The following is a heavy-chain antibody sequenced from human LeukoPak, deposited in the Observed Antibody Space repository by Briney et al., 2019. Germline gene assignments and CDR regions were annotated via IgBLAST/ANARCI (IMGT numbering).Heavy chain of an antibody. D-gene: IGHD2-21*02. V-gene: IGHV3-23*01. CDR3: AKSHHVTAIDY. CDR1: GFTFSNYG. J-gene: IGHJ4*02. Sequence: GGSLRLSCAASGFTFSNYGMSWVRQAPGKVLEWVSAISGSGGSTYYAGSVKGRFTISRDNSKNTLYLQMNSLRADDTAVYYCAKSHHVTAIDYWGQGTLVTVSS. CDR2: ISGSGGST.